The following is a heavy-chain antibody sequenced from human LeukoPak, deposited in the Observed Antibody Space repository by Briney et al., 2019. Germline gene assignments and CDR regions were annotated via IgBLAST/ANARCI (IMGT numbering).Heavy chain of an antibody. J-gene: IGHJ6*04. D-gene: IGHD3-10*02. CDR1: GLTFSSYE. V-gene: IGHV3-48*03. Sequence: GGSLRLSCAASGLTFSSYEMNWVRQAAGKGLGWDSYISSGVSPIYYADSVKGRFTISRDNAKNSRYLQMNSLRAEDTAVYYCAELGITMIGGVWGKGTTVTISS. CDR2: ISSGVSPI. CDR3: AELGITMIGGV.